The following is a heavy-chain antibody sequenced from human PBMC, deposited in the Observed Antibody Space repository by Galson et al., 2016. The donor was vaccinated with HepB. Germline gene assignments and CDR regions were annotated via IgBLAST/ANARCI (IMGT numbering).Heavy chain of an antibody. Sequence: ETLSLTCTVSGGSIRDYYWSWIRQSPGKGLEWIGFVDKSGSANYNPSLKSRVTISVGTSRNQFSLKLNSVTAADTAVYYFAGDRNRSAWYFYWGQGTLVTVSS. D-gene: IGHD6-19*01. CDR3: AGDRNRSAWYFY. CDR1: GGSIRDYY. V-gene: IGHV4-59*01. J-gene: IGHJ4*02. CDR2: VDKSGSA.